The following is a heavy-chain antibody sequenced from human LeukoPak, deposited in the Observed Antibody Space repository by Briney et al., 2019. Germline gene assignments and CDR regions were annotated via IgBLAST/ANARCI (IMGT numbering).Heavy chain of an antibody. CDR3: ARFEGDPVPLYAFDI. V-gene: IGHV4-34*01. Sequence: SETLSLTCAVYGGSFSGYYWSWIRQPPGKGLEWIGEINHSGSTNYNPSLKSRVTISVDTSKNQFSLKLSSVTAADTAVYYCARFEGDPVPLYAFDIWGQGTMVTVSS. CDR2: INHSGST. CDR1: GGSFSGYY. J-gene: IGHJ3*02. D-gene: IGHD2-21*02.